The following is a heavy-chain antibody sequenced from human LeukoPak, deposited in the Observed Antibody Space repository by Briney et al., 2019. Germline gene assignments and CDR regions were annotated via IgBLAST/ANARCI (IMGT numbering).Heavy chain of an antibody. D-gene: IGHD1-26*01. V-gene: IGHV1-69*01. J-gene: IGHJ3*02. CDR1: GGTFSSYA. CDR3: ARDLVGAPSRDSFDI. Sequence: VKVSCKAPGGTFSSYAISWVRQAPGQGLEWMGGIIPIFGTANYAQKFQGRVTITADESTSTAYMELSSLRSEDTAVYYCARDLVGAPSRDSFDIWGQGTMVTVSS. CDR2: IIPIFGTA.